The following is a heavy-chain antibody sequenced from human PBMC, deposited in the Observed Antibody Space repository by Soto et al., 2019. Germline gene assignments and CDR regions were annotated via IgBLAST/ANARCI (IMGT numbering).Heavy chain of an antibody. CDR3: TTYDYIWGSDRYRWAY. CDR1: EFNLRNSW. D-gene: IGHD3-16*02. Sequence: EVQLVDSGGGLAKPGGSLRLSCAASEFNLRNSWMSWVRQAPGKGLEWVARIKSYTDGGTTDYAAPVNGRFTISGDDSKNTLYLQMNSLKTEDTAVYYCTTYDYIWGSDRYRWAYWGQGTLVTVSS. V-gene: IGHV3-15*01. J-gene: IGHJ4*02. CDR2: IKSYTDGGTT.